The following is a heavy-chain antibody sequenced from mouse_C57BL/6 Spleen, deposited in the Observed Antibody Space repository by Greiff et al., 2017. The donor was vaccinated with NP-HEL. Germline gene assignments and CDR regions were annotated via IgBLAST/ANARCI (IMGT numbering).Heavy chain of an antibody. J-gene: IGHJ4*01. CDR3: ARHKKLRGNAMDY. V-gene: IGHV5-15*01. CDR1: GFTFSDYG. Sequence: EVKLMESGGGLVQPGGSLKLSCAASGFTFSDYGMAWVRQAPRKGPAWVAFISNLAYSIYYADTVTGRFTISRENAKNTLYLEMSSLRSEDTAMYYCARHKKLRGNAMDYWGQGTSVTVSS. CDR2: ISNLAYSI. D-gene: IGHD1-1*01.